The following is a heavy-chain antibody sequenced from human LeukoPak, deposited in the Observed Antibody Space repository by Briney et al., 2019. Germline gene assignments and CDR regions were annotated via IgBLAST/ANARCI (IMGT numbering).Heavy chain of an antibody. CDR1: GFTFSSYA. D-gene: IGHD1-26*01. CDR2: ISRGSDHI. V-gene: IGHV3-21*04. J-gene: IGHJ4*02. CDR3: AKDVGKWESLHFFDY. Sequence: GGSLRLSCAASGFTFSSYAMNWVRQAPGKGLEWVSSISRGSDHIFYADSMKGRFTISRDNSRNTLYLQMNSLRGDDTAVYYCAKDVGKWESLHFFDYRGQGTLVTVSS.